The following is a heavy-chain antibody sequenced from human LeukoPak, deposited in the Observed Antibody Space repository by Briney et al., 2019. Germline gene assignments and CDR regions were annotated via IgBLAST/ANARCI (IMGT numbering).Heavy chain of an antibody. J-gene: IGHJ4*02. D-gene: IGHD3-10*01. CDR1: GGSISPYF. CDR2: IYYTGST. CDR3: ARETPYGSGSYPLDY. Sequence: SETLSLTCTVSGGSISPYFWSWVRQPPGKGLEWIGNIYYTGSTNYSPSLKSRVTISVDTSKNQFSLKVTSVTAADTAVYYCARETPYGSGSYPLDYWGQGILATVSS. V-gene: IGHV4-59*01.